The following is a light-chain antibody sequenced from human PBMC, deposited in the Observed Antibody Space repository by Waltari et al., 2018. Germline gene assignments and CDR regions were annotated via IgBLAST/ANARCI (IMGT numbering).Light chain of an antibody. CDR3: QQSYITPLT. CDR2: TAS. CDR1: QSISRY. V-gene: IGKV1-39*01. J-gene: IGKJ4*01. Sequence: DIQMTQSPSSLFASLGDRVTITCRASQSISRYLNWFQQKPGKAPNLLIYTASSLETGVPSRFSGSGSGTDFTLTITSLQPEEFATYYCQQSYITPLTFGGGTKVEI.